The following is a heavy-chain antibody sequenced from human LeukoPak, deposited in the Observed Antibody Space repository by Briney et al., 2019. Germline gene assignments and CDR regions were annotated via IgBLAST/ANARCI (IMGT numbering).Heavy chain of an antibody. Sequence: GASVKVSCKASGYTFTSYGISWVRQAPGQGLEWMGWISAYNGNTNYAQKLQGRVTMTTDTSTSTAYMELRSLRSDDAAVYYCASVTMIEFSAFDIWGQGTMVTVSS. V-gene: IGHV1-18*01. CDR1: GYTFTSYG. D-gene: IGHD3-22*01. CDR3: ASVTMIEFSAFDI. CDR2: ISAYNGNT. J-gene: IGHJ3*02.